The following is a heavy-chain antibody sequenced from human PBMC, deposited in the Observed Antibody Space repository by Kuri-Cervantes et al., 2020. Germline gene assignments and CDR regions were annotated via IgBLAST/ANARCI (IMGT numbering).Heavy chain of an antibody. D-gene: IGHD1-1*01. J-gene: IGHJ6*03. CDR2: INGGNENT. Sequence: ASVKVSCKASGYTLTSYGISWVRQAPGQGLEWMGWINGGNENTKYSQKFQGRVTITRDTSASTVYMELSSLRSEDTAVYYCARGAIGTSYYYYYMDVWGKGTTVTVSS. V-gene: IGHV1-3*01. CDR3: ARGAIGTSYYYYYMDV. CDR1: GYTLTSYG.